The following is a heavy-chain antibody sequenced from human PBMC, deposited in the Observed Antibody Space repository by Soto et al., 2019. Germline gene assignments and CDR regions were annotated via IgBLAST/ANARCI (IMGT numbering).Heavy chain of an antibody. V-gene: IGHV1-18*01. D-gene: IGHD1-26*01. Sequence: ASVKVSCKASGYTFTSYGISWVRQAPGQGLEWMGWISAYNGNTNYAQKLQGRVTTTTDTSTSTAYMELRSLRSDDTAVYYCAITGIVGATGWFDPWGQGTLVTVSS. CDR3: AITGIVGATGWFDP. CDR2: ISAYNGNT. CDR1: GYTFTSYG. J-gene: IGHJ5*02.